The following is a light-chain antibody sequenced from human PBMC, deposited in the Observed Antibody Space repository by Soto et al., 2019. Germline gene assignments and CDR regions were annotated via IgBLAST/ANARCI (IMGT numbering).Light chain of an antibody. Sequence: IQMTQSPSTLSASVGGRVTITCRASQGISSYLAWYQQKPGKAPKLLIYAASTLQSGVPSRFSGSGSGTDFTLTISCLQSEDFATYYCQQYYSYPRAFGQGTRLENK. CDR1: QGISSY. J-gene: IGKJ5*01. V-gene: IGKV1-8*01. CDR2: AAS. CDR3: QQYYSYPRA.